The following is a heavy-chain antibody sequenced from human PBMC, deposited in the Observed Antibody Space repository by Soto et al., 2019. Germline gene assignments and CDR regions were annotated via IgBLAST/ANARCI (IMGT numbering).Heavy chain of an antibody. Sequence: QVQLVQSGAEVKKPRSSVKVSCKASGATFGSYAISWVRQAPGQGLEWMGGIIPIFGTANYAQKFQGRVTITADESTSTAYMELSSLRSEDTAVYYCAPSPRAPPYGDYGWGQGTLVTVSS. V-gene: IGHV1-69*12. CDR2: IIPIFGTA. J-gene: IGHJ4*02. CDR1: GATFGSYA. CDR3: APSPRAPPYGDYG. D-gene: IGHD4-17*01.